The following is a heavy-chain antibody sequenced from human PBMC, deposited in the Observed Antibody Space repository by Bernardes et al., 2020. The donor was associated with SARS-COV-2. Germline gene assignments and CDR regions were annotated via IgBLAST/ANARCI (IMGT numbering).Heavy chain of an antibody. D-gene: IGHD2-15*01. CDR2: ISAYNGNT. V-gene: IGHV1-18*01. CDR3: ASLGYCSGGSCSDAFDI. J-gene: IGHJ3*02. Sequence: ASVKVSCKASGYTFTSYGISWVRQAPGQGLEWMGWISAYNGNTNYAQKLQGRVTMTTDTSTSTAYMELRSLRSDDTAVYYCASLGYCSGGSCSDAFDIWGQGTMVTVSS. CDR1: GYTFTSYG.